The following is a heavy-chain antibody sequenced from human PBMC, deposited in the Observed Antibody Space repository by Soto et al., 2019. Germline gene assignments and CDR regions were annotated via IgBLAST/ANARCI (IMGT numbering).Heavy chain of an antibody. V-gene: IGHV4-34*01. CDR3: ARPMPSVTTSLAY. D-gene: IGHD4-17*01. Sequence: QVHLQQWGVGLLKPSETLSLTCAVYGGSFSDYYWTWIRQPPGKGLECIGEINHSGSTNHNPSLKSRVTISLDTPKNQFTLKLNSLTAADTAVYYRARPMPSVTTSLAYWGRGTPVTVSS. J-gene: IGHJ4*02. CDR2: INHSGST. CDR1: GGSFSDYY.